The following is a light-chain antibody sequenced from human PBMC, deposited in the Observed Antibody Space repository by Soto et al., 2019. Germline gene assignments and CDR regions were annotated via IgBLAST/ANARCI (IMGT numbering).Light chain of an antibody. V-gene: IGKV3-15*01. CDR3: HQYNNWPPWT. CDR1: QSVSSN. Sequence: EIVMTQSPATLSVSPGERATLSCRASQSVSSNLAWYQQKPGQAPRLLIYGASTRATGIPARFSGSGSGKEFTLTISSLQSADFAVYYCHQYNNWPPWTFGQGTKVDIK. CDR2: GAS. J-gene: IGKJ1*01.